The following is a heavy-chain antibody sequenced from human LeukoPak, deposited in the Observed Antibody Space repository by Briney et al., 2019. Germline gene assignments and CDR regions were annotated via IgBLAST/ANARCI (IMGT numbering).Heavy chain of an antibody. Sequence: PGGSLRPSCAASGFTFSDHAMDWVRQAPGKGLEWVGRIRNKANSYTTEYAASVQGRFTVSRDDSKNSLYLQMHSLRVEDTAVYYCARGDLRLPSPHYYYGMDVWGQGTTVTVSS. D-gene: IGHD2-21*02. CDR2: IRNKANSYTT. J-gene: IGHJ6*02. V-gene: IGHV3-72*01. CDR1: GFTFSDHA. CDR3: ARGDLRLPSPHYYYGMDV.